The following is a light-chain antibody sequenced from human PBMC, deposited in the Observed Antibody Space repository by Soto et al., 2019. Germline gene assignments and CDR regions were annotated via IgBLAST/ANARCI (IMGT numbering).Light chain of an antibody. CDR1: RSDVGSYYF. J-gene: IGLJ1*01. V-gene: IGLV2-23*01. CDR2: EGS. CDR3: CSYAGSRSYV. Sequence: QSVLTQPASVSGSPGVSIIISCTGPRSDVGSYYFVSWYQQHPGKAPKLMIYEGSKRPSGVSNRVSGSKSGNTASLTISGLQAEDEADDYCCSYAGSRSYVLGTGSKVT.